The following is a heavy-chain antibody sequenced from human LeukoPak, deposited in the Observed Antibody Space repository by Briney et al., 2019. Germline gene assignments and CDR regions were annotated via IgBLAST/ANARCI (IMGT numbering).Heavy chain of an antibody. CDR2: ISYDGSNQ. Sequence: GRSLRLSCAASGFTFSSYAMHWVRQAPGKGLEWVAVISYDGSNQYYADSVKGRFTISRDNSKNTLYLQMNSLRAEEPAVYYCASASPTPYYYYMDVWGKGTTVSVSS. V-gene: IGHV3-30*01. CDR1: GFTFSSYA. CDR3: ASASPTPYYYYMDV. J-gene: IGHJ6*03.